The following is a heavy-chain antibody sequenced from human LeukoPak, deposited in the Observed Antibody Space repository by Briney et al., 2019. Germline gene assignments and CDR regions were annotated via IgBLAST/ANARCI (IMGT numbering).Heavy chain of an antibody. D-gene: IGHD3-10*01. CDR1: GFTLSGSA. CDR3: TGNYYGSGSYADFDY. J-gene: IGHJ4*02. V-gene: IGHV3-73*01. CDR2: IRSTANGYAT. Sequence: GGALRLSCVASGFTLSGSALHSVRQASGKGREWVGRIRSTANGYATAYAASGKGRLTISRDESKNTAYPQMDSLKTEDTAVYYWTGNYYGSGSYADFDYWGQGTLVTVSS.